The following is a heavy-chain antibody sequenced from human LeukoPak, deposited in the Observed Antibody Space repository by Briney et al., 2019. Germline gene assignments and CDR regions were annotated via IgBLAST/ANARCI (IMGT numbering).Heavy chain of an antibody. CDR1: GFTFSSYA. CDR3: AKGCGGTCYSDFDY. V-gene: IGHV3-23*01. CDR2: ISGSGGST. Sequence: GGSLRLSCAASGFTFSSYAMSWVRQAPGKGLEWVSAISGSGGSTYYADSVKGRFTISRDNSKNTLSLQMSNLRAEDTAVYYCAKGCGGTCYSDFDYWGQGILVTVSS. J-gene: IGHJ4*02. D-gene: IGHD2-15*01.